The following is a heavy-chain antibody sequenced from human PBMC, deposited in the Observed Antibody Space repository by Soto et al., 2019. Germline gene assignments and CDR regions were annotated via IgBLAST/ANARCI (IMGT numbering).Heavy chain of an antibody. CDR1: GYTFTSYA. D-gene: IGHD6-13*01. J-gene: IGHJ6*02. CDR3: ASSSSSSYYYYYGMDV. Sequence: ASVKVSCKASGYTFTSYAMHWVRQAPGQRLEWMGWINAGNGNTKYSQKFQCRVAITRDTSASTAYMGLSSLRSEDTAVYYCASSSSSSYYYYYGMDVWGQGTTVTVSS. V-gene: IGHV1-3*01. CDR2: INAGNGNT.